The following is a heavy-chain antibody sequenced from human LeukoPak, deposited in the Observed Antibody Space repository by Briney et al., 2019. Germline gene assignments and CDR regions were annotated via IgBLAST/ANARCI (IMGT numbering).Heavy chain of an antibody. Sequence: GGSLRLSCAASGSTFSSYSMNWVSQAPGRGLGWVSSISSSSSYIYYADSVKGRFTISRDNAKNSLYLQMNSLRAEDTAVYYCARDPLGVTAPIAWVDYWGQGTLVTVSS. J-gene: IGHJ4*02. V-gene: IGHV3-21*01. D-gene: IGHD2-21*02. CDR3: ARDPLGVTAPIAWVDY. CDR1: GSTFSSYS. CDR2: ISSSSSYI.